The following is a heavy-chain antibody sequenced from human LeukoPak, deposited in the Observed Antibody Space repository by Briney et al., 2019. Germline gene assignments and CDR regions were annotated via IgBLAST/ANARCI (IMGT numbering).Heavy chain of an antibody. CDR2: INSDGSST. J-gene: IGHJ4*02. CDR1: GFTFSSYW. CDR3: ARELSSCSGGSCYYYFDY. Sequence: PGGSLRLSCAASGFTFSSYWMHWVRQAPGKGLVWVSRINSDGSSTSYADSVKGRFTISRDNAKNTLYLQMNSLRAEDTAVYYCARELSSCSGGSCYYYFDYWGQGTLVTVSS. V-gene: IGHV3-74*01. D-gene: IGHD2-15*01.